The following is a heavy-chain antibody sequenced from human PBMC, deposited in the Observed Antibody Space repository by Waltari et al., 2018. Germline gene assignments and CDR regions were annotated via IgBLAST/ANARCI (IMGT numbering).Heavy chain of an antibody. Sequence: QVQLQQWGAGLLKPSETLSLTCAVYGGSFSGYYWSWIRQPPGKGLEWIGEINHSGSTNYTPSLNSRVTISVDTSKNQFSLKLNSVTAADTAVYYCARGSRRYYYMDVWCKGTTVTVSS. V-gene: IGHV4-34*01. CDR2: INHSGST. CDR1: GGSFSGYY. J-gene: IGHJ6*03. CDR3: ARGSRRYYYMDV.